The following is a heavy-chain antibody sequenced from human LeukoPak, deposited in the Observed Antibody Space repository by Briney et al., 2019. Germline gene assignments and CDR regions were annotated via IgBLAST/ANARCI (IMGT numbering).Heavy chain of an antibody. D-gene: IGHD3-9*01. CDR3: AKQGRDWLRDYYYYMDV. Sequence: GGSLRLSCAASGFTFSSYWMSWVRQAPGKGLEWVANIKQDGSEKYYVDSVKGRFTISRDNAKNSLYLQMNSLRAEDTAVYYCAKQGRDWLRDYYYYMDVWGKGTTVTISS. J-gene: IGHJ6*03. CDR1: GFTFSSYW. CDR2: IKQDGSEK. V-gene: IGHV3-7*03.